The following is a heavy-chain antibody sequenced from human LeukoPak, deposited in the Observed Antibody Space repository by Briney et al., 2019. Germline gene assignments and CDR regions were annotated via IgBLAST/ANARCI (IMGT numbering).Heavy chain of an antibody. CDR2: IKSKTDGGTT. Sequence: GGSLRLSCAASGFTFSNAWMSWVRQAPGKGLEWVGRIKSKTDGGTTDYAAPVKGRFTISRDDSKNTLYLQMNSLKTEDTAVYYCTTDPQYYDFWSGYRPFDYWGQGTLVTVSS. D-gene: IGHD3-3*01. J-gene: IGHJ4*02. V-gene: IGHV3-15*01. CDR1: GFTFSNAW. CDR3: TTDPQYYDFWSGYRPFDY.